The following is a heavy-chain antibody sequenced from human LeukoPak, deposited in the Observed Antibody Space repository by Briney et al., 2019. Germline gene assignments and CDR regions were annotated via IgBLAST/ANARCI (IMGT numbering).Heavy chain of an antibody. D-gene: IGHD6-6*01. CDR2: IDPRDSYT. J-gene: IGHJ4*02. CDR3: ARWDSSSVFDY. Sequence: GESLRISCKASGYSFTTYWITWVRQMPGKGLEWMGRIDPRDSYTIYSPSLQGHVTISADKSTSTAYLQWSSLKASDTAMYYCARWDSSSVFDYWGQGTLVTVSS. V-gene: IGHV5-10-1*01. CDR1: GYSFTTYW.